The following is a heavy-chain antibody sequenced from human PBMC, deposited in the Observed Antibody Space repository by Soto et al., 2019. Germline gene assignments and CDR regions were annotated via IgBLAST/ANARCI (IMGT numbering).Heavy chain of an antibody. D-gene: IGHD2-2*02. CDR2: INPNSGGT. V-gene: IGHV1-2*04. Sequence: ASVKVSCKASGYTFTGYYMHWVRQAPGQGLEWMGWINPNSGGTNYAQKFQGWVTMTRDTSISTAYMELSRLRSDDTAVYYCARAYCSSTSCYRGENYYYYGMDVWGQGTTVTVS. CDR3: ARAYCSSTSCYRGENYYYYGMDV. CDR1: GYTFTGYY. J-gene: IGHJ6*02.